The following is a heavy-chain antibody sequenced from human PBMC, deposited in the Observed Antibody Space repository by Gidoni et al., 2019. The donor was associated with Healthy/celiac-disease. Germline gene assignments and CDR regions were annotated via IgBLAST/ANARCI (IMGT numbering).Heavy chain of an antibody. D-gene: IGHD6-13*01. V-gene: IGHV3-21*01. CDR2: ISGSSSYI. J-gene: IGHJ4*02. CDR3: ARANSSSWYSFDY. CDR1: GFTYSSYS. Sequence: EVQLVESGGGLVKPGGSLGLSCAASGFTYSSYSMNWVRQAPGKGLAWVSAISGSSSYIYYANSVKGRFTISRENAKNSLYLQMNSLRAEDTAVYYGARANSSSWYSFDYWGQGTLVTVSS.